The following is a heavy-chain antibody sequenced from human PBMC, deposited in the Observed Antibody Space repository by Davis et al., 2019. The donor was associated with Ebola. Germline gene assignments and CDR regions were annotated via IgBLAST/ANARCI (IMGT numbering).Heavy chain of an antibody. D-gene: IGHD1-26*01. J-gene: IGHJ6*02. V-gene: IGHV4-39*01. CDR3: ARVGILPGRHYGMDV. CDR2: IYYSGST. CDR1: GGSISSSSYY. Sequence: SETLSLTCTVSGGSISSSSYYWGWIRQPPGKGLEWIGSIYYSGSTYYNPSLKSRVTTSVDTSKNQFSLKLSSVTAADTAVYYCARVGILPGRHYGMDVWGQGTTVTVSS.